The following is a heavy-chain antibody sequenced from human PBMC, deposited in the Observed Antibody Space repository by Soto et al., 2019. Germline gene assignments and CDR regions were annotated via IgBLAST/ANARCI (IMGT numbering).Heavy chain of an antibody. Sequence: QVQLQESGPGLVKPSQTLSLTCTVSGGSISSGDYYWSWIRQPPGKGLEWIGYIYYSGSTYYNPSLKSRVTISVDTSKTQFSLKLSGVTAADSAVYYCARGLRSTVTTYWYFDLWGRGTLVTVSS. D-gene: IGHD4-17*01. V-gene: IGHV4-30-4*01. CDR1: GGSISSGDYY. J-gene: IGHJ2*01. CDR3: ARGLRSTVTTYWYFDL. CDR2: IYYSGST.